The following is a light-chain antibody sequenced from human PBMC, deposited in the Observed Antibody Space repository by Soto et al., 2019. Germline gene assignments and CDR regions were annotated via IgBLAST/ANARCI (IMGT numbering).Light chain of an antibody. J-gene: IGKJ1*01. CDR2: AAS. Sequence: DIQMTQSPSSLSASVGDRVTITCRASQGIINDLVWYQQKPGKAPKRLIYAASTLQSGVPSRFSGSGSGTDFTLTTSSLQPEDVATYYCQKYNSAPRTFGQGTKVDIK. CDR3: QKYNSAPRT. V-gene: IGKV1-27*01. CDR1: QGIIND.